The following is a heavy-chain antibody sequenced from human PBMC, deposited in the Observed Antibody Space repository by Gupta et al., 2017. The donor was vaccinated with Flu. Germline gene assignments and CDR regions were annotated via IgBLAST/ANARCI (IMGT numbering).Heavy chain of an antibody. CDR1: GFTFSSYA. CDR3: AKPPPHITMIVGGRPPYYFDY. Sequence: EVQLLESGGGLVQPGGSLRLSCAASGFTFSSYAMSWVRQAPGKGLEWVSAISGSGGSTYYADSVKGRFTISRDNSKNTLYLQMNSLRAEDTAVYYCAKPPPHITMIVGGRPPYYFDYWGQGTLVTVSS. CDR2: ISGSGGST. V-gene: IGHV3-23*01. D-gene: IGHD3-22*01. J-gene: IGHJ4*02.